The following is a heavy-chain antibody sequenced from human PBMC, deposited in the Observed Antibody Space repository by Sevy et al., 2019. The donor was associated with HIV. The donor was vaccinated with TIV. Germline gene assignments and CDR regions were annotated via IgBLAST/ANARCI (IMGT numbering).Heavy chain of an antibody. V-gene: IGHV3-48*01. Sequence: GGSLRLSCAASGFTFSSYSMNWVRQAPGKGLEWVSYISGSGSTIYYADSVKGRFTISRDSVKNSLYLQMNSLRAEDTAVYYCARLSGYSSSWSYFDYWGQGTLVTVSS. D-gene: IGHD6-13*01. CDR1: GFTFSSYS. J-gene: IGHJ4*02. CDR3: ARLSGYSSSWSYFDY. CDR2: ISGSGSTI.